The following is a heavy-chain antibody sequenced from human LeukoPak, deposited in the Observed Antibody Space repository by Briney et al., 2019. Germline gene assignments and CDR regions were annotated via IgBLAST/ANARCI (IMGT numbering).Heavy chain of an antibody. D-gene: IGHD6-13*01. J-gene: IGHJ3*02. CDR2: IYYSGST. CDR1: GGSISSYY. CDR3: ARDRSSWYVSGAPFDI. Sequence: KPSETLSLTCTVSGGSISSYYWSWIRQPPGKGLEWIGYIYYSGSTNYNPSLKSRVTISVDTSKNQFSLKLSSVTAADTAVYYCARDRSSWYVSGAPFDIWGQGTMVTVSS. V-gene: IGHV4-59*12.